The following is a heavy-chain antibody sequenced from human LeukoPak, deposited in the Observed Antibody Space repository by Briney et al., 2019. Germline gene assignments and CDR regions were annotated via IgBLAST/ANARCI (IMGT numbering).Heavy chain of an antibody. CDR1: GFTFSSYA. D-gene: IGHD3-10*01. CDR2: ISGSGGST. J-gene: IGHJ5*02. Sequence: GGSLRLSCAASGFTFSSYAMSWVRQAPGKGLEWVSAISGSGGSTYYADSVKGRFTISRDNSKNTLYLQMNSLRAEDTAVYYCARDILASDYYGSGSYVGWFDPWGQGTLVTVSS. V-gene: IGHV3-23*01. CDR3: ARDILASDYYGSGSYVGWFDP.